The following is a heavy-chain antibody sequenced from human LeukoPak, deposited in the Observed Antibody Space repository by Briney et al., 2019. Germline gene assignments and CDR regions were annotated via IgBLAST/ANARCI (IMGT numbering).Heavy chain of an antibody. CDR3: ARVAVAGLFDF. V-gene: IGHV6-1*01. D-gene: IGHD6-19*01. CDR1: GDSVSSNSVA. Sequence: SQTLSLTCAISGDSVSSNSVAWNWLRQSPSRGLEWLGRTYYRSKWYNDYAVSVKSRITINPDASKNQFSLQLNSVTPEDTAVYYCARVAVAGLFDFWGQGTLVTVSS. CDR2: TYYRSKWYN. J-gene: IGHJ4*02.